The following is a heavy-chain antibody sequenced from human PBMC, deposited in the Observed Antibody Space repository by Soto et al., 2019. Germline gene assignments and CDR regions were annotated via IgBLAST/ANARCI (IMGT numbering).Heavy chain of an antibody. CDR1: GDSITNNNW. CDR3: ARENGHMGISVAALDY. Sequence: QVQLQEPGPGLVNPSGTLSLTCPVSGDSITNNNWWTWVRQPPGKGLEWVGEIHHRGSTNYAPSLRGRVAISLGQSTNQFSLILTSVTAAVTAVYYCARENGHMGISVAALDYWGQGILVSVSS. CDR2: IHHRGST. V-gene: IGHV4-4*02. D-gene: IGHD6-19*01. J-gene: IGHJ4*02.